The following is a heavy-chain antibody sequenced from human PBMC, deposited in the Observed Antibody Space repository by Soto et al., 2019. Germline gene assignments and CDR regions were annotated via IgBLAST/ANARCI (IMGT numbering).Heavy chain of an antibody. Sequence: ASVKVSCKASGYTFTSYAMHWVRQAPGQRLEWMGWINAGNGNTKYSQKFQGRVTITRDTSASTAYMELSSLRSEDTAVYYCARDHPKAWEPIRENYYFDYWGQGTLVTVSS. V-gene: IGHV1-3*01. D-gene: IGHD1-26*01. CDR2: INAGNGNT. J-gene: IGHJ4*02. CDR1: GYTFTSYA. CDR3: ARDHPKAWEPIRENYYFDY.